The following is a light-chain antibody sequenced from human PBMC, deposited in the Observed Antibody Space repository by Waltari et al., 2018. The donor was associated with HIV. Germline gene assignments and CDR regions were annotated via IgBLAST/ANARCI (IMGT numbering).Light chain of an antibody. CDR3: SSYAGSNNVV. Sequence: QSALTQPPSASGSPGQSVTIPCPGPSSDIGVHNPVSWYQQPPGKAPKLLISEATNRPPGVPDRFSGSKSGHTASLTVSGLQAEDEADFYCSSYAGSNNVVFGGGTKLTVL. J-gene: IGLJ2*01. CDR1: SSDIGVHNP. V-gene: IGLV2-8*01. CDR2: EAT.